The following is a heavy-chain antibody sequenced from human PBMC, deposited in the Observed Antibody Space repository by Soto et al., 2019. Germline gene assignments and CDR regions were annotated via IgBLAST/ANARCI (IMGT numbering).Heavy chain of an antibody. J-gene: IGHJ4*02. CDR3: ASQALDTAIFDY. Sequence: QVQLQQWGAGLLKPSETLSLTCAVYGGSFSDYYWSWIRQSPGKGLEWIGEIKHTGSTNYNPSLKSRVTISVDTSKNQFSLKLNSVTAADTGVYYCASQALDTAIFDYWGLGTLLTVSS. D-gene: IGHD5-18*01. CDR1: GGSFSDYY. V-gene: IGHV4-34*02. CDR2: IKHTGST.